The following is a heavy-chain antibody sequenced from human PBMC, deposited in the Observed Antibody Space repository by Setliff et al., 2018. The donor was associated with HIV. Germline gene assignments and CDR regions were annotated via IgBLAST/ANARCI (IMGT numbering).Heavy chain of an antibody. D-gene: IGHD1-26*01. J-gene: IGHJ4*02. Sequence: PGGSLRLSCAGSGFIFRDHWMTWVRQAPGKGLEWVANIKEDGSETFYVDSVKGRFTMSRDNAKNLVYLEMNSLKVEDTAVYYLARDATRGGDFDFWGQGTLVTVSS. CDR2: IKEDGSET. V-gene: IGHV3-7*01. CDR1: GFIFRDHW. CDR3: ARDATRGGDFDF.